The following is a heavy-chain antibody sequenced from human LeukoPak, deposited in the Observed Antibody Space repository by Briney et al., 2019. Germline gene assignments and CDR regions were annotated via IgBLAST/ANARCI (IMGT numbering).Heavy chain of an antibody. J-gene: IGHJ4*02. V-gene: IGHV4-59*01. CDR1: GGSISSYY. CDR2: IYYSGST. Sequence: PSETLSLTCSVSGGSISSYYWSWIQQPPGKGLEWIGYIYYSGSTNYNPSLYSRVTISVDTSKNQFSLKLSSVTAADTAIYYCARAGAIAARPDFDYWGQGTLVTVSS. D-gene: IGHD6-6*01. CDR3: ARAGAIAARPDFDY.